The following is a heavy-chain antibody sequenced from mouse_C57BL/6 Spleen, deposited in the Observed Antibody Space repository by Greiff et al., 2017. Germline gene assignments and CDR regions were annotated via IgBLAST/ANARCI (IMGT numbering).Heavy chain of an antibody. J-gene: IGHJ1*03. CDR2: IYPGGGNT. Sequence: QVQLKESGAELVRPGASVKLSCKASGYTFTDYYINWVKQRPGQGLEWIARIYPGGGNTYNHEKFKGKATLTAEKSSSTAYMQLSSLTSEDSAVYFCARDYGSTLTGYFDVWGTGTTVTVSS. CDR3: ARDYGSTLTGYFDV. V-gene: IGHV1-76*01. CDR1: GYTFTDYY. D-gene: IGHD1-1*01.